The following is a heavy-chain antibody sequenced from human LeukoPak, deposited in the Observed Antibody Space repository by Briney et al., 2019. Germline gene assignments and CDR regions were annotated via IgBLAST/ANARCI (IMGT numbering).Heavy chain of an antibody. CDR1: GGSFSGYF. V-gene: IGHV4-34*01. CDR3: ARGPDSGSYFAWFGP. D-gene: IGHD3-10*01. J-gene: IGHJ5*02. CDR2: INHSGST. Sequence: PSETPSLTCAVYGGSFSGYFWNWSCQPPRKGLGWIGEINHSGSTHHNPSLKSRVAISIDTSKNQISLKLRSVTAAGTAVYYCARGPDSGSYFAWFGPWGQGTLVTVSS.